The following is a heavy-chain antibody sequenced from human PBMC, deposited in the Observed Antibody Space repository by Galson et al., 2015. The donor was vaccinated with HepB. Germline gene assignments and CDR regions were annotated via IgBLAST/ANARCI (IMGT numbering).Heavy chain of an antibody. CDR3: ASFQNWKGDAFDI. V-gene: IGHV4-30-2*01. J-gene: IGHJ3*02. D-gene: IGHD1-1*01. CDR1: GGSISSGCYS. Sequence: VSGGSISSGCYSWSWIRQPPGKGLEWIGYIYHSGSTYYNPSLKSRVTISVDRSKNQFSLKLSSVTAADTAVYYCASFQNWKGDAFDIWGQGTMVTVSS. CDR2: IYHSGST.